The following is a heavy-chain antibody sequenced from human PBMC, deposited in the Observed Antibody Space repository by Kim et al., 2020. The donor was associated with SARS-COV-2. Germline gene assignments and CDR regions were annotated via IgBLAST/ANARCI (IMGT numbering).Heavy chain of an antibody. V-gene: IGHV1-69*13. CDR3: ARAQRLLLGGAFDI. CDR2: IIPIFGTA. CDR1: GGTFSSYA. D-gene: IGHD3-22*01. Sequence: SVKVSCKASGGTFSSYAISWVRQAPGQGLEWMGGIIPIFGTANYAQKFQGRVTITADESTSTAYMELSSLRSEDTAVYYCARAQRLLLGGAFDIWGQGTMVTVSS. J-gene: IGHJ3*02.